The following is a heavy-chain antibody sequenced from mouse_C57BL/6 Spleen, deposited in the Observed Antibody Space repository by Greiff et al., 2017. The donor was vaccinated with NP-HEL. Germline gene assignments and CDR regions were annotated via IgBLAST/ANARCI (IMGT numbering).Heavy chain of an antibody. Sequence: EVQLQQSGPELVKPGASVKISCKASGYTFTDYYMNWVKQSHGKSLEWIGDINPNNGGTNYNQKFKGKSTLTVDKSSSTAYMELRSLTSEDSAVYYCAREVIYYYGSSYDYWGQGTTLTVSS. D-gene: IGHD1-1*01. V-gene: IGHV1-26*01. CDR3: AREVIYYYGSSYDY. CDR2: INPNNGGT. J-gene: IGHJ2*01. CDR1: GYTFTDYY.